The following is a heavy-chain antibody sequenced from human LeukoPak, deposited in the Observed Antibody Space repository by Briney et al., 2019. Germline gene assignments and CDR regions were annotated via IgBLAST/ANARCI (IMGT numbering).Heavy chain of an antibody. CDR2: IYYSGST. J-gene: IGHJ3*02. D-gene: IGHD5-18*01. V-gene: IGHV4-59*12. CDR3: AREEPSEGYSYGSGDAFDI. CDR1: GGSISSYY. Sequence: KPSETLSLTCTVSGGSISSYYWSWIRQPPGKGLEWIGYIYYSGSTNYNPSLKSRVTISVDTSKNQFSLKLSSVTAADTAVYYCAREEPSEGYSYGSGDAFDIWGQGTMVTVSS.